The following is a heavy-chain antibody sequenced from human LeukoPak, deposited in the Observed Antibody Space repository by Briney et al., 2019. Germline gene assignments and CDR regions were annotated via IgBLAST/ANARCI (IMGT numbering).Heavy chain of an antibody. CDR1: GGSISSSSYY. D-gene: IGHD3-10*01. CDR2: IYYSGST. Sequence: PSETLSLTCTVSGGSISSSSYYWGWIRQPPGRGLEWIGSIYYSGSTYYNPSLKSRVTISVDTSKNQFSLKLSSVTAADTAVYYCARPAYSGERYFDYWGQGTLDTVSS. J-gene: IGHJ4*02. CDR3: ARPAYSGERYFDY. V-gene: IGHV4-39*07.